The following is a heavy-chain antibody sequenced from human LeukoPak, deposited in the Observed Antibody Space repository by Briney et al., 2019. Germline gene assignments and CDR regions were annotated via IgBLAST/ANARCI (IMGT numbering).Heavy chain of an antibody. CDR2: ISSSSSYI. V-gene: IGHV3-21*01. D-gene: IGHD2-2*01. J-gene: IGHJ4*02. Sequence: GGSLRLSCAASGFTFSSYSMNWVCQAPGKGLEWVSSISSSSSYIYYADSVKGRFTISRDNAKNSLYLQMNSLRAEDTAVYYCARNNRQLGYCSSTSCYGLDYWGQGTLVTVSS. CDR1: GFTFSSYS. CDR3: ARNNRQLGYCSSTSCYGLDY.